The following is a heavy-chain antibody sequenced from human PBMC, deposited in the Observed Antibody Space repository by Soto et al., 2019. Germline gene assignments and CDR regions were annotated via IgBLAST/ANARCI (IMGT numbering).Heavy chain of an antibody. Sequence: SETLSLTCAVYGGSFSGYYWSWIRQPPGKGLEWIGEINHSGSTNYNPSLKSRVTISVDTSKNQFSLKLSSVTAADTAVYYCARGSLSGYDFDYWGQGTLVTVST. V-gene: IGHV4-34*01. CDR3: ARGSLSGYDFDY. D-gene: IGHD5-12*01. J-gene: IGHJ4*02. CDR2: INHSGST. CDR1: GGSFSGYY.